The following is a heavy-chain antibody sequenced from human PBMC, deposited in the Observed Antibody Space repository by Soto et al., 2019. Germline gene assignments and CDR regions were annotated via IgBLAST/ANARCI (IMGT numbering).Heavy chain of an antibody. D-gene: IGHD3-3*01. J-gene: IGHJ6*02. V-gene: IGHV5-51*01. Sequence: PGXSLNISCKGSGYSFTSYWLGWWRQSPVKGLEWMGIIYPGDSDTRYSPSFQGQVTISADKSISTAYLQWSSLKASDTAMYYCAINYDFWSGYGMDVWGQGTTVTVSS. CDR2: IYPGDSDT. CDR1: GYSFTSYW. CDR3: AINYDFWSGYGMDV.